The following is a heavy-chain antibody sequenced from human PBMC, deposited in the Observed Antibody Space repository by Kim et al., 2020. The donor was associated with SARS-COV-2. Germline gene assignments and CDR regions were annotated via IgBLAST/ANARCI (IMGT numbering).Heavy chain of an antibody. D-gene: IGHD3-22*01. CDR3: AKEGAYYDSSGLEDLDY. J-gene: IGHJ4*02. V-gene: IGHV3-33*06. Sequence: VKGRFTNSRDNSKNTLYLQMNSLRAEDTALYYCAKEGAYYDSSGLEDLDYWGQGTLVTVSS.